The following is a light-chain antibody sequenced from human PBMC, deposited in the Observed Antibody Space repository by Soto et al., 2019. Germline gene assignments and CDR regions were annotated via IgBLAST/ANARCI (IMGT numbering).Light chain of an antibody. CDR3: EDRGNWPLFT. CDR1: QNIRDN. J-gene: IGKJ4*01. Sequence: TQSPATLSVSPGERATLSCRASQNIRDNLAWYQQRPGQAPRLLIYATSTRATGVPARFSGRGFGSDFTLTIHKLQSEDFAVYYCEDRGNWPLFTFGGGTRLELK. CDR2: ATS. V-gene: IGKV3-15*01.